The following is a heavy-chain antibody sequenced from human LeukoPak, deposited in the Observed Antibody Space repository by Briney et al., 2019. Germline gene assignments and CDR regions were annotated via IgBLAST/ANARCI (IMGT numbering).Heavy chain of an antibody. CDR3: AKDPTGTYGDYADY. CDR1: GFTFSSYA. D-gene: IGHD4-17*01. J-gene: IGHJ4*02. Sequence: GGSQRLSCADSGFTFSSYAMSWVRQAPGKGLEWVSAISGSGGSTYYADSVKGRFTISRDNSKNTLYLQMNSLRAEDTAVYYCAKDPTGTYGDYADYWGQGTLVTVSS. CDR2: ISGSGGST. V-gene: IGHV3-23*01.